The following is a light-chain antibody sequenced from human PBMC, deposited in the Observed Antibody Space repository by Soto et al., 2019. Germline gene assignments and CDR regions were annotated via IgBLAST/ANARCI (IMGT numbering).Light chain of an antibody. V-gene: IGKV1-5*03. J-gene: IGKJ1*01. Sequence: DIQMTQSPSTLSASVGDRVTITCRASQSINDWLAWCQQRPGKAPKLLIYKASSLESGVPSRFSGSGSGTEFTLTISSLQPDDFAPYYCQQYNTYPWTFDQGTKVEIK. CDR3: QQYNTYPWT. CDR2: KAS. CDR1: QSINDW.